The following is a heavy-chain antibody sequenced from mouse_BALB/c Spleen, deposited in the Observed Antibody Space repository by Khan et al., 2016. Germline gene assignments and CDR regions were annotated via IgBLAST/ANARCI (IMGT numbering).Heavy chain of an antibody. CDR1: GFSLTNSG. D-gene: IGHD2-13*01. Sequence: QVQLKESGPGLVAPSQSLSITCTVSGFSLTNSGVHWVRQPPRKGLDWLGVIWAGGSTDYNSALMSRLSITRDTTQNPVFLKMNSLQTDDTAMYYCARGDQDFDAWCASWGQGTLVTVSA. CDR2: IWAGGST. CDR3: ARGDQDFDAWCAS. J-gene: IGHJ3*01. V-gene: IGHV2-9*02.